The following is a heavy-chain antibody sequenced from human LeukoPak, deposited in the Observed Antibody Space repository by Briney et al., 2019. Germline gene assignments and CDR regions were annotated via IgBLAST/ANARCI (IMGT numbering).Heavy chain of an antibody. V-gene: IGHV3-30*03. D-gene: IGHD6-13*01. CDR1: GFTFSSHG. CDR3: AREGRETSIAAASPFDY. CDR2: ISYDGSNK. Sequence: GRSLRLSCAASGFTFSSHGMQWVRQAPGKGLEWVAVISYDGSNKYYADSVKGRFTISRDNSKNTLYLQMNSLRAEDTAVYYCAREGRETSIAAASPFDYWGQGTLVTVSS. J-gene: IGHJ4*02.